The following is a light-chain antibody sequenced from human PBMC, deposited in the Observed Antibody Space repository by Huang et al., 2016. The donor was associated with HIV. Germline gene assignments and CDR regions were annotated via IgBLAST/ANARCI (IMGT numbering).Light chain of an antibody. Sequence: EIVMTQSPATLFVSPGERATLSCRASQSVSSNLAWYQQKPGQAPRLLLYGASTRATGIPARFSGSGSGTQSTLTISSLQSEDFAVYYCQQYNNWPPITFGQGTRLEIK. CDR3: QQYNNWPPIT. J-gene: IGKJ5*01. CDR1: QSVSSN. CDR2: GAS. V-gene: IGKV3-15*01.